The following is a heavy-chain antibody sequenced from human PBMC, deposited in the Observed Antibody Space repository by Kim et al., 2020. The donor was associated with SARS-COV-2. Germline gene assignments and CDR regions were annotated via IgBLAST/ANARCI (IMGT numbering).Heavy chain of an antibody. CDR3: ARGDTAILPRRRNWFDP. V-gene: IGHV4-34*01. Sequence: LKSRVTISVDTSKNQFSLKLSSVTAADTAVYYCARGDTAILPRRRNWFDPWGQGTLVTVSS. J-gene: IGHJ5*02. D-gene: IGHD5-18*01.